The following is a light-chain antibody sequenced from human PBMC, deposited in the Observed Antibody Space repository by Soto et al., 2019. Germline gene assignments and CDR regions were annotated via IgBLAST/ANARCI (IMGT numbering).Light chain of an antibody. CDR2: ATS. J-gene: IGKJ2*01. CDR1: QSISSAY. Sequence: EIVLTQSPGTLSLSPGERATLSCRAGQSISSAYLAWYQQRPGQAPRLLIYATSSRATDIPDRFSGSGSGTDFTLTISRLEAEDFAVYHCQQYNSSPYTFGLGTKVDIK. CDR3: QQYNSSPYT. V-gene: IGKV3-20*01.